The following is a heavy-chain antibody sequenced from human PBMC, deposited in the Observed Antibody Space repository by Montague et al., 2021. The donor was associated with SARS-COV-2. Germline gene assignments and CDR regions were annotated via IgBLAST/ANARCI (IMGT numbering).Heavy chain of an antibody. CDR3: AKLKSFPYYIYGMDV. Sequence: SETLSLTCAVYGGSLTGYYWSWIRQAPGKGLEWIGEINHIGSINYNPSVESRVTILVDRSKNHFSLNVTSVAAADTAVYYCAKLKSFPYYIYGMDVWGQGTTVTVSS. J-gene: IGHJ6*02. CDR2: INHIGSI. V-gene: IGHV4-34*01. CDR1: GGSLTGYY. D-gene: IGHD1-1*01.